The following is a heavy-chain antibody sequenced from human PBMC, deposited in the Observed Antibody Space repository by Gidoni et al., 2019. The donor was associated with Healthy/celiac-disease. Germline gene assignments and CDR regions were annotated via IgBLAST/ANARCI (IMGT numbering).Heavy chain of an antibody. J-gene: IGHJ5*02. V-gene: IGHV3-23*01. CDR1: GFTFSSYA. Sequence: EVQLLESGGGLVQPGGSLRLSCAASGFTFSSYAISWVRQAPGKGLEWVSAISGSGGSPYYADSVKGRFTISRDNSKNTLYLQMNSLRAEDTAVYYCAKDRGYCSSTSCYTDWFDPWGQGTLVTVSS. D-gene: IGHD2-2*02. CDR2: ISGSGGSP. CDR3: AKDRGYCSSTSCYTDWFDP.